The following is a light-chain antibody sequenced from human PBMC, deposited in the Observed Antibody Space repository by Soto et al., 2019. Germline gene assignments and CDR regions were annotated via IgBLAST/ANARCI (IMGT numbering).Light chain of an antibody. J-gene: IGKJ2*01. V-gene: IGKV1-9*01. CDR2: GAS. CDR3: QQLNSHPLT. Sequence: DIQLTQSPIFLSASVGDRVTISCRASQAICNYLAWYQQKPGKAPNLLIFGASTLQSGVPSRFSGSGSGTEFTLTISSLQPEDCATYYCQQLNSHPLTFGQGTKLEIK. CDR1: QAICNY.